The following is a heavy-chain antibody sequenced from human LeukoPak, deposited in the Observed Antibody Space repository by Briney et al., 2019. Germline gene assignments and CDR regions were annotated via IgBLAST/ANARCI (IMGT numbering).Heavy chain of an antibody. CDR2: MNPNSGNT. CDR3: ARSDPRMATRRAASDY. D-gene: IGHD5-24*01. J-gene: IGHJ4*02. CDR1: GYTFTSYD. Sequence: GASVKVSCKASGYTFTSYDINWVRQATGQGLEWMGWMNPNSGNTGYAQKFQGRVTMTRNTSISTAYMELSSLSSEDTAVYYCARSDPRMATRRAASDYWGQGTLVTVSS. V-gene: IGHV1-8*01.